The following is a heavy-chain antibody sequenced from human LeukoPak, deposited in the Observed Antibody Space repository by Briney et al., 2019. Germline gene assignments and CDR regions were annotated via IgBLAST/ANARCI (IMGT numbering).Heavy chain of an antibody. J-gene: IGHJ6*03. CDR3: ARGQLLLEGYFYYMDV. Sequence: PGRSLRLSCAPSGFSFSSYPMHWVRQAPGKGLEWVAVVSDDGNKKFDADFVKGRFTISRDNSKNTLYLQMNSQRGEDTAVYYCARGQLLLEGYFYYMDVWGKGTTVTVSS. V-gene: IGHV3-30*01. CDR1: GFSFSSYP. CDR2: VSDDGNKK. D-gene: IGHD2-2*01.